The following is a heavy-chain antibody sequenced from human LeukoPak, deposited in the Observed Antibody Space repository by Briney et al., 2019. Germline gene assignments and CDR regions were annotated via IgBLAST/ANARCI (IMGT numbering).Heavy chain of an antibody. D-gene: IGHD2-15*01. CDR1: GFTFSSYS. V-gene: IGHV3-21*01. CDR2: ISSSSSYI. CDR3: ARDSGLVAADPTDY. Sequence: GGSLRLSCAASGFTFSSYSMNWVRQAPGKGLEWVSSISSSSSYIYYADSVKGRFTISRDNAKNSLYLQMNSLRAEDTAVYYCARDSGLVAADPTDYWGQGTLVTVSS. J-gene: IGHJ4*02.